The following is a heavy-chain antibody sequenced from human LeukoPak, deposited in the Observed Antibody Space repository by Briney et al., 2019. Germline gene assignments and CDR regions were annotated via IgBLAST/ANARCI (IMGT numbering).Heavy chain of an antibody. V-gene: IGHV3-21*01. Sequence: GGSLRLSCAASGFTFSSYSMNWIRQSPGKGLEWVSSISSSSSYIYYADSVKGRFTISRDNAKNSLYLQMNSLRAEATAVYYCARDEDSPGFDCWGQGTLVTVSS. CDR1: GFTFSSYS. CDR3: ARDEDSPGFDC. D-gene: IGHD2-15*01. CDR2: ISSSSSYI. J-gene: IGHJ4*02.